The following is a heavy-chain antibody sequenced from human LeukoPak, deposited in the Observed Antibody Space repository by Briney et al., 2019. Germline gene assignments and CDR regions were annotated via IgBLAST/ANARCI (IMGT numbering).Heavy chain of an antibody. CDR3: ATYVDTVRYDAFDV. D-gene: IGHD5-18*01. J-gene: IGHJ3*01. CDR1: GFTLRGSD. Sequence: GGSLRLSCAASGFTLRGSDMNWIRQAPGKGLEWVSATSGSVGGTTYYANSVKGRFTISRDNSKNTLHLQMNSLRAEDAAVYYCATYVDTVRYDAFDVWGQGTMVTVSS. V-gene: IGHV3-23*01. CDR2: TSGSVGGTT.